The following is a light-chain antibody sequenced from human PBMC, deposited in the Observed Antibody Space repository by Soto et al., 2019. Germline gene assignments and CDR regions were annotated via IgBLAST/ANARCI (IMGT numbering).Light chain of an antibody. CDR3: AAWDVSFVV. CDR2: SNN. Sequence: QSVLTQPPSASGTPGQRVTISCSGSRSNIGTNTVTWYQQLPGMAPKLLKHSNNQRPSGVPDRFSGSKSGTSASLAISGLQSEDEADYYCAAWDVSFVVFGGGTKLTVL. J-gene: IGLJ2*01. V-gene: IGLV1-44*01. CDR1: RSNIGTNT.